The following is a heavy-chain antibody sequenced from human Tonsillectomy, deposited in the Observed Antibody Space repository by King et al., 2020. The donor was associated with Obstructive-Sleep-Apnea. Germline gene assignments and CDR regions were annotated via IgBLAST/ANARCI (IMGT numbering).Heavy chain of an antibody. Sequence: VQRVESGGGVVQPGRSLRLSCAASGFTFSSYAMHWVRQAPGKGLEWLAVISYDGSNKYDADSVKGRFTISRDNSKYTLYLQMNSLRAEDTAVYYCAREYGSGNYYNVRYYYGMDVWGQGTTVTVSS. CDR1: GFTFSSYA. D-gene: IGHD3-10*01. J-gene: IGHJ6*02. V-gene: IGHV3-30*04. CDR3: AREYGSGNYYNVRYYYGMDV. CDR2: ISYDGSNK.